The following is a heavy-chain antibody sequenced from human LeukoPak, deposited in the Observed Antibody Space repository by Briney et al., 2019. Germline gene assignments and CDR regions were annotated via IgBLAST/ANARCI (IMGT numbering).Heavy chain of an antibody. CDR1: GFTVSNNY. V-gene: IGHV3-66*01. CDR3: ARSYYYGSGNWLDP. D-gene: IGHD3-10*01. J-gene: IGHJ5*02. Sequence: GGSLRLSCAASGFTVSNNYMSWVRQAPGKGLEWVSVIYRGGTTYYADPVKGRFIISRDNSKNTLYPQMNNLRAEDTAVYYCARSYYYGSGNWLDPWGQGTLVTVSS. CDR2: IYRGGTT.